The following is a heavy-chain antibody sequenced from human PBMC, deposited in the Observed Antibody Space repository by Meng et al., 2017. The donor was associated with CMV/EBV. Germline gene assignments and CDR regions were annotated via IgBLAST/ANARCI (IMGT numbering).Heavy chain of an antibody. CDR3: AADLYSGYAKYYDRSGYYY. Sequence: SVKVSCKASGFTFTSSAVQWVRQARGQRLEWIGWIIVSSGNTNYAQKFQERVTITRDMSTSTAYMELSSLRSEDTAVYYCAADLYSGYAKYYDRSGYYYWGRGTLVTVSS. CDR2: IIVSSGNT. V-gene: IGHV1-58*01. D-gene: IGHD3-22*01. J-gene: IGHJ4*02. CDR1: GFTFTSSA.